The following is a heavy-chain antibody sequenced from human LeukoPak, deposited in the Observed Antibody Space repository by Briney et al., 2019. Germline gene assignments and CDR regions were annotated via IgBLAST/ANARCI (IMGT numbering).Heavy chain of an antibody. CDR2: ISGSGGGT. D-gene: IGHD3-22*01. CDR3: AKEADTIIVLKRYLDY. CDR1: GFTFSSYA. J-gene: IGHJ4*02. Sequence: GGSLRLSCAASGFTFSSYAMNWVRQAPGKGLEWVSAISGSGGGTYYSDSVKGRFTLSRDNSENTLYLQMNSLRAEDTAVYYCAKEADTIIVLKRYLDYWGQGTLVTVSS. V-gene: IGHV3-23*01.